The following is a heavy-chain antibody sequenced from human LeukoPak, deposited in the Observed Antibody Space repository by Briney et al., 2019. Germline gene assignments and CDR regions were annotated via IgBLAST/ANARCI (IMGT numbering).Heavy chain of an antibody. CDR1: GFTVTDNY. Sequence: GGSLRLSCAASGFTVTDNYMNWVRQSSGKGLEWVSVIYGGGSTYYADSVKGRFTISRDNSKNTLYLQMNSLRAEDTAVYYCARGLSDSSGYFDYWGQGTLVTVSS. CDR3: ARGLSDSSGYFDY. J-gene: IGHJ4*02. CDR2: IYGGGST. V-gene: IGHV3-66*01. D-gene: IGHD3-22*01.